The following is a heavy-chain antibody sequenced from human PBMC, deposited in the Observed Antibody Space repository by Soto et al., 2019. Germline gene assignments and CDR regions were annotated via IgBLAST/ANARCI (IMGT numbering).Heavy chain of an antibody. J-gene: IGHJ5*02. Sequence: ASVKVSCKASGYTFTKYYIHWVRQAPGQGLEWVGVINPSGGTTTYAQKFQGRVTMTRDTSTNTVYMALSSLRADDTALYYCARDEGFCSGGSCTGWFDPWGQGTLVTVSS. CDR2: INPSGGTT. CDR1: GYTFTKYY. V-gene: IGHV1-46*01. D-gene: IGHD2-15*01. CDR3: ARDEGFCSGGSCTGWFDP.